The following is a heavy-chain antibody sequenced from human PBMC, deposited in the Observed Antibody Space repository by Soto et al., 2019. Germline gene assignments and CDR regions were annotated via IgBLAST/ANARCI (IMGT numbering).Heavy chain of an antibody. CDR1: GGSFSGYY. V-gene: IGHV4-34*01. J-gene: IGHJ6*02. CDR2: INHSGST. Sequence: SETLSLTCAVYGGSFSGYYWSWIRQPPGKGLEWIGEINHSGSTNYNPSLKSRVTISVDTSKNQFSLKLSSVTAADTAVYYCARSRAYFIWGQGTSDAASS. CDR3: ARSRAYFI. D-gene: IGHD3-10*01.